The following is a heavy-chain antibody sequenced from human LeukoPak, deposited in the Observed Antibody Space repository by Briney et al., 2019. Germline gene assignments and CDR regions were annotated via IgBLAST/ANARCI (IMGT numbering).Heavy chain of an antibody. Sequence: GGSLRLSCAASGFALSSHWMTWVRQVPGRGPEWVANVNRDGSETYYMDSVKGRFTISKDNAKNSLYLQMNSLRAEDTALYHCARNNGMDVWGQGTTVIVSS. CDR1: GFALSSHW. CDR2: VNRDGSET. CDR3: ARNNGMDV. J-gene: IGHJ6*02. V-gene: IGHV3-7*03.